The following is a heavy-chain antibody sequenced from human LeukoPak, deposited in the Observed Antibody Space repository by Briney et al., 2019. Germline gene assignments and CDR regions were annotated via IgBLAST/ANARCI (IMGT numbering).Heavy chain of an antibody. Sequence: GASLTLSCAASGFTFANYAMRWVRQAPGKGLQWVSAKSGISGSTTIYADSVKGRFTVSRDNSKSTLYLQMNSLRVEDTAVYYCAKNYNSGRGVPFGMDVWGQGTTVTVSS. D-gene: IGHD3-10*01. V-gene: IGHV3-23*01. J-gene: IGHJ6*02. CDR3: AKNYNSGRGVPFGMDV. CDR2: KSGISGSTT. CDR1: GFTFANYA.